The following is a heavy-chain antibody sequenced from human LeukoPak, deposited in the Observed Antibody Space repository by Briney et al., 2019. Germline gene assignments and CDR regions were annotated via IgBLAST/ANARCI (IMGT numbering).Heavy chain of an antibody. CDR1: GFTFSSYA. Sequence: GGSLRLSCAAWGFTFSSYAMRWVRQARGKGREGGSAISGRGGSTYYADSVKGRFTISRDNSKHTLYLQMNSLRAEDTAVYYCAKDQPGRSGYRGGFGFDPWGQGTLVTVSS. D-gene: IGHD3-3*01. CDR2: ISGRGGST. CDR3: AKDQPGRSGYRGGFGFDP. V-gene: IGHV3-23*01. J-gene: IGHJ5*02.